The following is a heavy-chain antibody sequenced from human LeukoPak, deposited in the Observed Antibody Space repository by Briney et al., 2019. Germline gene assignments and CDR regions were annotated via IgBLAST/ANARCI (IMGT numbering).Heavy chain of an antibody. D-gene: IGHD3-10*01. Sequence: SPSETLSLTCTVSGGSISSGDYYWSWIRQPPGKGLEWIGYIYYSGSTYYNPSLKSRVTISVDTSKNQFSLKLSSVTAADTAVYYCARIGVLYAFDIWGQGTMVTVSS. CDR1: GGSISSGDYY. J-gene: IGHJ3*02. CDR3: ARIGVLYAFDI. CDR2: IYYSGST. V-gene: IGHV4-30-4*08.